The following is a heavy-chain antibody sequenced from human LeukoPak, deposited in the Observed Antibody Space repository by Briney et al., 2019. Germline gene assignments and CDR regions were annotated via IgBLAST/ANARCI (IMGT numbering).Heavy chain of an antibody. CDR3: ARTPPYDFWSGYHFDY. D-gene: IGHD3-3*01. V-gene: IGHV3-21*01. CDR2: ISSSSSYI. CDR1: GFTFSSYS. Sequence: GGSLRLSCAASGFTFSSYSMNWVRQALGKGLEWVSSISSSSSYIYYADSVKGRFTISRDNAKNSLYLQMNSLRAEDTAVYYCARTPPYDFWSGYHFDYWGQGTLVTVSS. J-gene: IGHJ4*02.